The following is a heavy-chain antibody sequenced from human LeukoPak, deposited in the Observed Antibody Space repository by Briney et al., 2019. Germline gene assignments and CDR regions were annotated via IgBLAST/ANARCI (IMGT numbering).Heavy chain of an antibody. Sequence: SGPTLVNPTQTLTLTCTFSGFSLTTRGVRVSWIRQPPGKALEWLARIDWDDDKFYSTSLKTRLTISKDTSKSQVVLTMTTMDPVDTATYYGARMDPRGASTGRDPWGQGTLVTVSS. J-gene: IGHJ5*02. CDR2: IDWDDDK. CDR3: ARMDPRGASTGRDP. D-gene: IGHD3-10*01. CDR1: GFSLTTRGVR. V-gene: IGHV2-70*04.